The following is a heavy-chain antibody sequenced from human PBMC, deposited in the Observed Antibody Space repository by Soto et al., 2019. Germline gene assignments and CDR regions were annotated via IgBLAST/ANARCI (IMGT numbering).Heavy chain of an antibody. CDR3: AKPVDFLTDHLSFEV. V-gene: IGHV3-23*01. CDR2: ISSSGSLT. Sequence: GGSLRLSCAASGFIFNNYAIGWVRQAPGKGLEWVSTISSSGSLTYYADSVKGRFTISRDNSNNILYLQMNSLRVEDTALYYCAKPVDFLTDHLSFEVWGQGTMVTVSS. J-gene: IGHJ3*01. CDR1: GFIFNNYA. D-gene: IGHD3-9*01.